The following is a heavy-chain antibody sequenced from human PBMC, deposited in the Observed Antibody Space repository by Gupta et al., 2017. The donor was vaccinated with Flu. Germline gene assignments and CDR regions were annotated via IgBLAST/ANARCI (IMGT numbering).Heavy chain of an antibody. V-gene: IGHV4-31*03. D-gene: IGHD6-13*01. CDR3: ARSRGSSSWYHSGMDV. Sequence: QVQLQESGPGLVTPSQTLSLTCTVSGGPISSGGYYWSWIRQHPGKGLEWIGYIYYSGTTYYNPSRKSRVTISVDTSKNQFSLKLSSVTAADTAGYYCARSRGSSSWYHSGMDVWGQGTTVTVSS. CDR2: IYYSGTT. J-gene: IGHJ6*02. CDR1: GGPISSGGYY.